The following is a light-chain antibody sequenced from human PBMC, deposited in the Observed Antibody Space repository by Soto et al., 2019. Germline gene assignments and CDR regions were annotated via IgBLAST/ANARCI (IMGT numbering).Light chain of an antibody. CDR1: QGISNY. V-gene: IGKV1-27*01. CDR2: TAS. J-gene: IGKJ1*01. Sequence: DIPMTQSPSSLSASVGDRVTITCRASQGISNYLAWYQQKPGKGPTLLIYTASTLQSGVPSRFSGSGSGTDFTLTISSLQPEDVGTYYCQNYNSAPTTFGHGTKVELK. CDR3: QNYNSAPTT.